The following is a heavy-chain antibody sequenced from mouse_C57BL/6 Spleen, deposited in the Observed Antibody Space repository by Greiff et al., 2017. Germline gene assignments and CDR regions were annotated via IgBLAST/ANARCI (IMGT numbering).Heavy chain of an antibody. D-gene: IGHD2-4*01. J-gene: IGHJ2*01. CDR3: ARDRGDYDEDYFDY. Sequence: EVKVEESGGGLVKPGGSLKLSCAASGFTFSSYAMSWVRQTPEKRLEWVATISDGGSYTYYPDNVKGRFTISRDNAKNNLYLQMSHLKSEDTAMYYCARDRGDYDEDYFDYWGQGTTLTVSS. CDR2: ISDGGSYT. V-gene: IGHV5-4*01. CDR1: GFTFSSYA.